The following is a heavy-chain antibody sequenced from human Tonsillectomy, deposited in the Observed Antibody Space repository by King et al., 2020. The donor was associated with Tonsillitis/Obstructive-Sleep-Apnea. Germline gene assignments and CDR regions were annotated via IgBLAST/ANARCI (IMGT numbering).Heavy chain of an antibody. D-gene: IGHD3-3*01. CDR1: GFSLSNARMG. V-gene: IGHV2-26*01. CDR2: IFSNDEK. Sequence: VTLKESGPVLVKPTETLTLTCTVSGFSLSNARMGVSWIRQPPGKALEWLAHIFSNDEKSYSTSLKSRLTISKDTSKSQVVLTMTNMEPVDTATYYCARISYDFWSGYYQFDYWGQGTLVTVSS. J-gene: IGHJ4*02. CDR3: ARISYDFWSGYYQFDY.